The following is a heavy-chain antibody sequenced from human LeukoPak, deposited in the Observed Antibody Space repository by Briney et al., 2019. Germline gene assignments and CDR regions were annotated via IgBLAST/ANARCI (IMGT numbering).Heavy chain of an antibody. J-gene: IGHJ4*02. CDR3: ATVASGSLQD. V-gene: IGHV3-23*01. Sequence: GGSLRLSCAASGFXFSSYVMCWVRQAPGKGLEWVSAITSSGDSTYYADSVKGRFTISRDNSKNTLYLQMSSLRAEDTAVYYCATVASGSLQDWGQGTLVTVSS. D-gene: IGHD3-10*01. CDR2: ITSSGDST. CDR1: GFXFSSYV.